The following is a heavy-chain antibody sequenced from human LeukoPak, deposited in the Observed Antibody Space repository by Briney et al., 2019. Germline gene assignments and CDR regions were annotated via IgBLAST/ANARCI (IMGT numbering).Heavy chain of an antibody. Sequence: ASVKVSCKASGYTFTSYGISWVRQAPGQGLEWMGWISAYNGNINYAQRLQGRVTMTTDTSTRTAYMELRSLRSDDTAVYYCARYNYGLTLDYWGQGTLVTVSS. CDR1: GYTFTSYG. CDR3: ARYNYGLTLDY. V-gene: IGHV1-18*01. J-gene: IGHJ4*02. CDR2: ISAYNGNI. D-gene: IGHD5-18*01.